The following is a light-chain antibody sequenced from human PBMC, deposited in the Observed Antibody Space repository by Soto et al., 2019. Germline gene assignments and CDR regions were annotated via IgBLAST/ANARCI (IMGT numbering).Light chain of an antibody. CDR1: QSVSGN. Sequence: EIVMTQSPATLSVSPGERATLSCRASQSVSGNLAWYQQKPGQAPRLLIYAASTRATGIPARFSGSGSGTEFTLTISSLQSEDFAVYYWQQYNNWPPITFGPWTKVDIK. CDR2: AAS. J-gene: IGKJ3*01. CDR3: QQYNNWPPIT. V-gene: IGKV3-15*01.